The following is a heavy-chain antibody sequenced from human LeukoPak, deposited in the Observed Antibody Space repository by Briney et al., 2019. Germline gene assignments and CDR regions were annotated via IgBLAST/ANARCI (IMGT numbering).Heavy chain of an antibody. CDR3: ARLPGIAAAGTIYYGMDV. Sequence: GGSLRLSCAASGFTFSSYGMHWVRQAPGKGLEWVAVISYDGSNKYYADSVKGRFTISRDNSKNTLYLQMNSLRAEDTAVYYCARLPGIAAAGTIYYGMDVWGQGTTVTVSS. J-gene: IGHJ6*02. CDR1: GFTFSSYG. CDR2: ISYDGSNK. V-gene: IGHV3-30*03. D-gene: IGHD6-13*01.